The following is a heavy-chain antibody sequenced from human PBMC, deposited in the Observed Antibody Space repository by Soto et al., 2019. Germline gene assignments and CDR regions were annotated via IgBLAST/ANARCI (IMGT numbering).Heavy chain of an antibody. CDR1: GFTFSSYW. CDR3: AQGGYSGYDYHY. Sequence: EVQLVESGGGLVQPGGSLRLSCAASGFTFSSYWMSWVRQAPGKGLEWVANIKQDGSEKYYVDSVMGRFTISRDNAKNSLSLQMNSLRAEDTAVYYCAQGGYSGYDYHYWGQGTLVTVSS. V-gene: IGHV3-7*01. D-gene: IGHD5-12*01. J-gene: IGHJ4*02. CDR2: IKQDGSEK.